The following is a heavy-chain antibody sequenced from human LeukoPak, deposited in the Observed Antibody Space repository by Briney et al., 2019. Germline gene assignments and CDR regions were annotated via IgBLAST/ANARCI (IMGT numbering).Heavy chain of an antibody. Sequence: GGSLRLSCAGSGFTFARHALTWVRQAPGMGLEWVSTISGGGGSTHYADSVKGRFTISRDNSKDAVFLQMNNLRAEDTAIYYCARVGGSCTSNSCSDYFDYWGQGTLVTVSP. CDR2: ISGGGGST. CDR3: ARVGGSCTSNSCSDYFDY. J-gene: IGHJ4*02. CDR1: GFTFARHA. D-gene: IGHD6-13*01. V-gene: IGHV3-23*01.